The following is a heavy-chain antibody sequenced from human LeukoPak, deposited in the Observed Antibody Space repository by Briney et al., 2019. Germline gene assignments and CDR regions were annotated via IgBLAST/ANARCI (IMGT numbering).Heavy chain of an antibody. D-gene: IGHD6-25*01. J-gene: IGHJ6*03. Sequence: KSSETLSLXCAVSGYSISSGYYWGWVRQPPGKGLEWIGSIYHSGSTYYNPSLKSRVTISVDTSKNQFSLKLSSVTAADTAVYYCARLSSDGSYYYYYYMDVWGKGTTVTVSS. V-gene: IGHV4-38-2*01. CDR2: IYHSGST. CDR3: ARLSSDGSYYYYYYMDV. CDR1: GYSISSGYY.